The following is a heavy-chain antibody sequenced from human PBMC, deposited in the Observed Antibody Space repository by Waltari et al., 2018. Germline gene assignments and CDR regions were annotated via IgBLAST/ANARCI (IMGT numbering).Heavy chain of an antibody. V-gene: IGHV1-69*08. CDR3: ARGKREPALGPDGAVDI. D-gene: IGHD1-1*01. J-gene: IGHJ3*02. CDR1: GGTFSSYA. Sequence: QVQLVQSGADVKKPGSSVKLSCKASGGTFSSYAITWVRPAPGHGLEWMGRRIPSLGTANYTQKFQGRVTITADKSTSTAYMELSSLRSEDTAVYYWARGKREPALGPDGAVDIWGQGTMVTVSS. CDR2: RIPSLGTA.